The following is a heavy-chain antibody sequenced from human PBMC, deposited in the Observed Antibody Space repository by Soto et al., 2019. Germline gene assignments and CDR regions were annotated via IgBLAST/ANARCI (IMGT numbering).Heavy chain of an antibody. D-gene: IGHD6-19*01. CDR1: GFSFVNYA. CDR2: LSGSGTST. J-gene: IGHJ4*02. V-gene: IGHV3-23*01. CDR3: AKATTNGGWFNPFDS. Sequence: GGSLRLSCAASGFSFVNYAMNWVRPAPGKGLEWVSGLSGSGTSTYYADPVKGRFTISRDNSRDTLFLQMNSLTADDTAVYYCAKATTNGGWFNPFDSWGQGALVTVSS.